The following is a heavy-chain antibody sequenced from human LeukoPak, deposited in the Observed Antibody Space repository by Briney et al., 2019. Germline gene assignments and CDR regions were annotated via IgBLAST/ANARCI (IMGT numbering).Heavy chain of an antibody. D-gene: IGHD6-19*01. Sequence: GGSLRLSCAASGFTFTTYWMHWVRQAPGKGLVWVSHINSDGSITSYADSVRGRFTISRDNAKNTMSLQMNSLRAEDSAVYYCAKEGSSSSGWSFDYWGQGALVTVSS. CDR2: INSDGSIT. J-gene: IGHJ4*02. V-gene: IGHV3-74*01. CDR1: GFTFTTYW. CDR3: AKEGSSSSGWSFDY.